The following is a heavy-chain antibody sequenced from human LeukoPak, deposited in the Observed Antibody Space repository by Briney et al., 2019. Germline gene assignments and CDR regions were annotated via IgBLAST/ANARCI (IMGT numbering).Heavy chain of an antibody. CDR2: INGGGSPI. CDR3: GNTRGSPY. V-gene: IGHV3-48*01. D-gene: IGHD3-10*01. CDR1: GFIFSRDS. Sequence: GGSLRLSCAASGFIFSRDSMNWVGQAPGKGLEWVAYINGGGSPIYYADSVRGRFTISRDNSKNTLYLQMNSLRAEDTAVYYCGNTRGSPYWGQGTLVTVSS. J-gene: IGHJ4*02.